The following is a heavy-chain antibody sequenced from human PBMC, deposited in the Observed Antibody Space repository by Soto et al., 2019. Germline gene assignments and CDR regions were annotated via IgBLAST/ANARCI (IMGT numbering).Heavy chain of an antibody. V-gene: IGHV4-4*02. CDR1: GGSISSSNW. CDR2: IYHSGST. D-gene: IGHD3-22*01. Sequence: QVQLQESGPGLVKPSGTLSLTCAVSGGSISSSNWWSWVRQPPGKGLEWIGEIYHSGSTNYNPSLTSRVTNEVDKSKNQFSLKLSSVTAADTAVYYCARTPRDSSGYYYYFDYWGQGTLVTVSS. CDR3: ARTPRDSSGYYYYFDY. J-gene: IGHJ4*02.